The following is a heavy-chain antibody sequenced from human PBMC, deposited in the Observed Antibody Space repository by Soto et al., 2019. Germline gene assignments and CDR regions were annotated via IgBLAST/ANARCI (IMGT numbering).Heavy chain of an antibody. CDR1: GFTFSDYY. CDR3: ARNLKGDRFDY. J-gene: IGHJ4*02. Sequence: QVQLVESGGGLVKPGGSLRLSCAASGFTFSDYYMSWIRQAPGKGLEWVSYISSSSSYTNYAVTVKGRFTLSRDNAKKSLNLQRNSLRAEDTAVYYCARNLKGDRFDYWGQGTLVTVS. D-gene: IGHD2-21*01. CDR2: ISSSSSYT. V-gene: IGHV3-11*06.